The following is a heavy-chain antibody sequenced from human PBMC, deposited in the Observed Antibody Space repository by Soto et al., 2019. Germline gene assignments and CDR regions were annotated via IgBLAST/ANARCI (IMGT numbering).Heavy chain of an antibody. CDR2: IYYSGST. CDR3: VRGCGRAVCPYYLDV. CDR1: GGSISSYY. Sequence: PSETLSLTCTVSGGSISSYYWSWIRQPPGKGLEWIGYIYYSGSTNYNPSLKSRVTISVDTSKNQFSLKLSSVTAADTAVYYCVRGCGRAVCPYYLDVWGKGTTVTVSS. D-gene: IGHD2-15*01. J-gene: IGHJ6*03. V-gene: IGHV4-59*08.